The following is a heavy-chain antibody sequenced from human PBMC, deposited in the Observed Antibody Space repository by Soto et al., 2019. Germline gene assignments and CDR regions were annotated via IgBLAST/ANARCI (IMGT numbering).Heavy chain of an antibody. D-gene: IGHD2-8*01. V-gene: IGHV3-30*18. Sequence: GGSLRLSCAASGFTFSSYGMHWVRQAPGKGLEWVAVISYDGSNKYYADSVKGRFTISRDNSKNTLYLQMNSLRAEDTAVYYCAKPDIVLMVYASYFDYWGQGTLVTVSS. CDR2: ISYDGSNK. CDR1: GFTFSSYG. J-gene: IGHJ4*02. CDR3: AKPDIVLMVYASYFDY.